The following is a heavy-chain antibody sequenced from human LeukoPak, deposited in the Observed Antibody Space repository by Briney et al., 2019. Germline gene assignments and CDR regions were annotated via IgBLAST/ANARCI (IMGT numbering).Heavy chain of an antibody. CDR3: ARDRRAGVGATRGSWFDP. Sequence: GASVKVSCKASGYTFTGYYMHWVRQAPGQGLEWMGWINPNSGGTNYAQKFQGRVTMTRDTSISTAYMDLTRLRSDDTAVYYCARDRRAGVGATRGSWFDPWGQGTLVTVSS. D-gene: IGHD1-26*01. CDR1: GYTFTGYY. J-gene: IGHJ5*02. CDR2: INPNSGGT. V-gene: IGHV1-2*02.